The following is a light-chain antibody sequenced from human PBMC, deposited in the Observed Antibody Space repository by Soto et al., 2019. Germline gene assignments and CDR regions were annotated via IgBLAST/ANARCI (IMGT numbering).Light chain of an antibody. J-gene: IGKJ3*01. CDR2: WAS. CDR3: QQYYSTPPT. V-gene: IGKV4-1*01. Sequence: DIVMTQSPDFLAVSLGERATINCKSSQSVLYSSNNKNYLAWYQQKPGQPPKLLIYWASTRESGVPDRFSGSGSGTDFILTISSLQAEDVAVYYCQQYYSTPPTFGPGTKVDIK. CDR1: QSVLYSSNNKNY.